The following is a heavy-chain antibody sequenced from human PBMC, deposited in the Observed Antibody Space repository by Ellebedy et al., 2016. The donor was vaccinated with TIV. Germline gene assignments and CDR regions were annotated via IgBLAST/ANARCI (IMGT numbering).Heavy chain of an antibody. CDR3: ARGPNYVWGSYQYFDY. V-gene: IGHV4-30-4*01. CDR1: GASISTGDYY. D-gene: IGHD3-16*02. Sequence: MPSETLSLTCTVSGASISTGDYYWSWIRQPPGKGLEWIGYIYYSGSTYYSPSLKSRVSLSVDTSKNQFSLKLSSVTAADTAVYYYARGPNYVWGSYQYFDYWGQGTLVTVSS. J-gene: IGHJ4*02. CDR2: IYYSGST.